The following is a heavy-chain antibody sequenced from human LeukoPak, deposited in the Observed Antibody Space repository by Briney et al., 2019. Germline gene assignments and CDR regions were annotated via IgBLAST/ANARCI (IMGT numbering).Heavy chain of an antibody. Sequence: PGGSLRLSCAASGFTFSDYYMNWFRQAPGKGLEWVSYIGSSGNVIYYADSVKGRFTISRDNARNSLYLQMNSLSAEDTALYYCARDSTAILFSGASDIWGQGIMVTVSS. D-gene: IGHD2-2*02. CDR2: IGSSGNVI. CDR3: ARDSTAILFSGASDI. V-gene: IGHV3-11*01. CDR1: GFTFSDYY. J-gene: IGHJ3*02.